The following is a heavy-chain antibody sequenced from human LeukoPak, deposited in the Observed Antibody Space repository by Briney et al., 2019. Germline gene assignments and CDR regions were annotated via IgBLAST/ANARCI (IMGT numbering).Heavy chain of an antibody. CDR2: ISSSSSYT. Sequence: PGGSLRLSCAASGFTFSNYAMSWVRQAPGKGLEWVSYISSSSSYTNYADSVKGRFTISRDNAKNSLYLQMNSLRAEDTAVYYCARVVGYAFDIWGQGTMVTVSS. CDR3: ARVVGYAFDI. CDR1: GFTFSNYA. V-gene: IGHV3-11*06. D-gene: IGHD2-21*01. J-gene: IGHJ3*02.